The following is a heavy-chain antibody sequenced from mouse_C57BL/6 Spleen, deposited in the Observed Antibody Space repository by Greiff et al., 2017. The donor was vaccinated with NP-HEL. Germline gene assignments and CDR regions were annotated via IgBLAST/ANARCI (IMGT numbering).Heavy chain of an antibody. J-gene: IGHJ1*03. Sequence: QVQLKQSGAELVRPGASVTLSCKASGYTFTDYEMHWVKQTPVHGLEWIGAIDPETGGTAYNQKFKGKAILTADKSSSSAYMELRSLTSEDSAVYYCTREGVRYWYFDVWGTGTTVTVAS. CDR1: GYTFTDYE. CDR2: IDPETGGT. CDR3: TREGVRYWYFDV. V-gene: IGHV1-15*01.